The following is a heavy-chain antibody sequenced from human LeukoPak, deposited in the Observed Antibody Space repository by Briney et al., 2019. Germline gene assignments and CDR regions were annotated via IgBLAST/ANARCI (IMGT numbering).Heavy chain of an antibody. D-gene: IGHD3-22*01. J-gene: IGHJ3*02. Sequence: PGGSLRLSCAASGFTFSTYTMNWVRQAPGKGLEWVSSISSRSSYIYYADSVKGRFTISRDNAKNSLYLQMNSLRAEDTAVYHCARDRYYDSSGYYSRGDAFDIWGQGTMVTVSS. CDR2: ISSRSSYI. CDR3: ARDRYYDSSGYYSRGDAFDI. CDR1: GFTFSTYT. V-gene: IGHV3-21*01.